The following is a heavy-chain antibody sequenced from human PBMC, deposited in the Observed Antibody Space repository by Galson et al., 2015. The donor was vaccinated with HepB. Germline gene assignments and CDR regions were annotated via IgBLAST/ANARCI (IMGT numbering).Heavy chain of an antibody. J-gene: IGHJ3*02. D-gene: IGHD3-10*01. Sequence: SLRLSCAASGFTFSSYGMHWVRQAPGKGLEWVAVIWYDGSNKYYADSVKGRFTISRDNSKNTLYLQMNSLRAEDTAVYYCARGQNRWFGELSRGEDAFDIWGQGTMVTVSS. CDR3: ARGQNRWFGELSRGEDAFDI. CDR1: GFTFSSYG. V-gene: IGHV3-33*01. CDR2: IWYDGSNK.